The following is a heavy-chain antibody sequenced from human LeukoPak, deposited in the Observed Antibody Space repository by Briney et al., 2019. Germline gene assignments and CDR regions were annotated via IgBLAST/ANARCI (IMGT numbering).Heavy chain of an antibody. CDR2: ISSNGGST. V-gene: IGHV3-64*01. D-gene: IGHD4/OR15-4a*01. CDR1: GFTFSSYA. J-gene: IGHJ6*03. Sequence: GGSLILSCAASGFTFSSYAMHWVRQAPGKGLEYVSAISSNGGSTYYANSVKGRFTISRDNSKNTLYLQMGSLRAEDMAVYYCARGPLTQYYYYYYYMDVWGKGTTVTVSS. CDR3: ARGPLTQYYYYYYYMDV.